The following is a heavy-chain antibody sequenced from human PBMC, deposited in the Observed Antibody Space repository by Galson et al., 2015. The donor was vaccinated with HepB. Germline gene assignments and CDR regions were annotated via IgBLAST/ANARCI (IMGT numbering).Heavy chain of an antibody. CDR2: IIPIFGTA. Sequence: SVKVSYKASGGTFSSYSITWVRQAPGQGLEWMGGIIPIFGTANYAQKFQGRVTITADESTSTAYMELSSLRSEDTAVYYCARGFYGSGSYRYYFDYWGQGTLVTVSS. CDR1: GGTFSSYS. D-gene: IGHD3-10*01. J-gene: IGHJ4*02. V-gene: IGHV1-69*13. CDR3: ARGFYGSGSYRYYFDY.